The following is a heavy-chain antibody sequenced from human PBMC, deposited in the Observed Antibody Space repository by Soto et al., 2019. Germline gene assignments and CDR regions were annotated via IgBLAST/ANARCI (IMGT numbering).Heavy chain of an antibody. Sequence: SETLSLTCTVSGGSASSGTSSWTWIRQPPGKRQKKVGVISHTGSTSYNLSLMSRVTISMDTSKNQFSLKLTSVTAADTAVYYCASALYCSGGSCSFDPWGQG. D-gene: IGHD2-15*01. CDR1: GGSASSGTSS. CDR3: ASALYCSGGSCSFDP. V-gene: IGHV4-61*01. J-gene: IGHJ5*02. CDR2: ISHTGST.